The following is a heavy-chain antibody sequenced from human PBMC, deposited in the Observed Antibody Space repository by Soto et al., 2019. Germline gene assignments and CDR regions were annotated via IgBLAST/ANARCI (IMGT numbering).Heavy chain of an antibody. CDR3: ARVFPSYCGGDCSYFDS. CDR1: GGSINSYY. V-gene: IGHV4-59*01. Sequence: SETLSLTCSVSGGSINSYYWSWIRQPPGKGLEWIGYIFYSGSTKSNPSLKSRVTMSVDMSKNQFSLRLTSVTAAGTAVYYCARVFPSYCGGDCSYFDSWGQGTLVTVSS. D-gene: IGHD2-21*02. CDR2: IFYSGST. J-gene: IGHJ4*02.